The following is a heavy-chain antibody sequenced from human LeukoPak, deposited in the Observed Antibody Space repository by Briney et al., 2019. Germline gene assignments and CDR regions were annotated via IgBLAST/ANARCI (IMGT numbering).Heavy chain of an antibody. Sequence: ASVKVSCKASGYTFTSYYMHWVRQAPGQGLEWMGIINPSGGSTSYAQMFRGRVTMAADTSTSTSYMELSSLRSEDTAVYYCARGEAVAGLDPYYFDSWGQGTLVTVSS. D-gene: IGHD6-19*01. CDR2: INPSGGST. V-gene: IGHV1-46*01. CDR3: ARGEAVAGLDPYYFDS. J-gene: IGHJ4*02. CDR1: GYTFTSYY.